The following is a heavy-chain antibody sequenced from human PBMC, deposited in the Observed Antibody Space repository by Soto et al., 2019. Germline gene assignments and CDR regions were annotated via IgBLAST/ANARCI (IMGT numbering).Heavy chain of an antibody. CDR3: AKDSRISTSCCLVDY. J-gene: IGHJ4*02. D-gene: IGHD2-2*01. CDR2: ISGSGGST. Sequence: GGSLRLSCAASGFTFSSYAMSWVRQAPGKGLEWVSAISGSGGSTYYADSVKGRFTISRDNSKNTLYLQMNSLRAEDSAVYYCAKDSRISTSCCLVDYWGQGTLVTVSS. CDR1: GFTFSSYA. V-gene: IGHV3-23*01.